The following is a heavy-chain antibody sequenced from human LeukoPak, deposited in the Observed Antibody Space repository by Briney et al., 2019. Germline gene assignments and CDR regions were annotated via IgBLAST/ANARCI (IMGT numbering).Heavy chain of an antibody. CDR2: IYPGDSDT. V-gene: IGHV5-51*01. CDR1: GYSFTSYW. J-gene: IGHJ5*02. D-gene: IGHD5-12*01. Sequence: PGESLKISCKGSGYSFTSYWIGWVRQMPGKGLEWMGIIYPGDSDTRYSPSFQGQVTISAGKSISTAYLQWSSLKASDTAMYYCARRWYSGYDLHNWFDPWGQGTLVTVSS. CDR3: ARRWYSGYDLHNWFDP.